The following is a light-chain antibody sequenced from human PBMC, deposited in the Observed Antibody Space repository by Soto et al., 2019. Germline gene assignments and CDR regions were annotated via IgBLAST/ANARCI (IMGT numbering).Light chain of an antibody. CDR1: QDIERW. CDR3: KQSKSFPLT. V-gene: IGKV1-12*01. Sequence: DIQMTQSPSSLSASVGDGASITCRASQDIERWLAWYQQKPGEAPKVLIYAASSLQSGVPSRFSGSGSGTDFSLTISSLQPEDFATYYCKQSKSFPLTFGGGTKVDIK. J-gene: IGKJ4*01. CDR2: AAS.